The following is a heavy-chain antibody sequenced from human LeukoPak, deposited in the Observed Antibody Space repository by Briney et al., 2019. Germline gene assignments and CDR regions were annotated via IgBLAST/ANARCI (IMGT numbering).Heavy chain of an antibody. CDR3: ARSRKYGAVTTYSWFDP. Sequence: SATLSLTCTVSGGSISSSTYYWGWIRQPPGRGLEWIASVSYTGSTTYNPSLKSRVTISVDTSKTQFSLKLSSVTAADTAVYYCARSRKYGAVTTYSWFDPWGRGTLVIVSS. CDR1: GGSISSSTYY. D-gene: IGHD4-17*01. V-gene: IGHV4-39*01. J-gene: IGHJ5*02. CDR2: VSYTGST.